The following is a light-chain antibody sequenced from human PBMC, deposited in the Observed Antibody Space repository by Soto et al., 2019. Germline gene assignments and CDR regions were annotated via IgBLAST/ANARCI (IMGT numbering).Light chain of an antibody. J-gene: IGKJ4*01. V-gene: IGKV1-39*01. CDR1: QSISSY. CDR2: AAS. CDR3: QQSYSTPLT. Sequence: DIQMTQSPSSLSASVRDRVTITCRASQSISSYLNWYQQKPGKAPKLLIYAASSLQSGVPSRFSGSGSGTDFTLTISSLQPEDFATYYCQQSYSTPLTFGGGTKVVIK.